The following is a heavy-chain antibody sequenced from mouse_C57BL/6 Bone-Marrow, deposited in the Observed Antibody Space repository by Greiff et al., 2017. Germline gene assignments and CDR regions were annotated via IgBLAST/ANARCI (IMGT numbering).Heavy chain of an antibody. D-gene: IGHD1-1*02. CDR2: ISYDGSN. V-gene: IGHV3-6*01. CDR1: GYSITSGYY. Sequence: EVKLQESGPGLVKPSQSLSLTCSVTGYSITSGYYWNWIRQFPGNKLEWMGYISYDGSNNYNPSLKNRISITRDTSKNQFFLKLNSVTTEDTATYYCASPLITTVVDAMDYWGQGTSVTVSS. J-gene: IGHJ4*01. CDR3: ASPLITTVVDAMDY.